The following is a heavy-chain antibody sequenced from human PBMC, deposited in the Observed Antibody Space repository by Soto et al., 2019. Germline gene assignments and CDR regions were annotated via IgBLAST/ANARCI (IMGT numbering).Heavy chain of an antibody. CDR2: INHSGST. V-gene: IGHV4-34*01. CDR3: ARGRAYGDRKIDFDY. Sequence: SETLSLTCAVYGGSFSGYYWSWIRQPPGKGLEWIGEINHSGSTNYNPSLKSRVTISVDTSKNQFSLKLSSVTAADTAVYYCARGRAYGDRKIDFDYWGQGTLVTVSS. D-gene: IGHD4-17*01. J-gene: IGHJ4*02. CDR1: GGSFSGYY.